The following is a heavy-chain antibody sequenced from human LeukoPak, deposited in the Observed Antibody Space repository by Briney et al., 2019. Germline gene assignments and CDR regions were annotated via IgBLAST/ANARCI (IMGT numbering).Heavy chain of an antibody. J-gene: IGHJ4*02. V-gene: IGHV1-18*01. Sequence: ASVKVSCKSSGGTFSTYAISWVRQAPGQGLEWMGGISAYNDKTNYAQKLQGRVTMTTDTSTSTAYMELRSLTSDDTAVYYCARDNPALGEVYDFDYWGQGTLVTVSS. D-gene: IGHD3-16*01. CDR3: ARDNPALGEVYDFDY. CDR1: GGTFSTYA. CDR2: ISAYNDKT.